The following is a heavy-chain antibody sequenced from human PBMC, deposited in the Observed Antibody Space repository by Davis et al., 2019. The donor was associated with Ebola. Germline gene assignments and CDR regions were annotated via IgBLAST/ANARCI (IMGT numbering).Heavy chain of an antibody. D-gene: IGHD3-3*01. CDR3: AKDQDDFWSGYSQTFDY. CDR1: GFTFSSYW. CDR2: INSDGSST. J-gene: IGHJ4*02. Sequence: GESLKISCAASGFTFSSYWMHWVRQAPGKGLVWVSRINSDGSSTSYADSVKGRFTISRDNSKNTLYLQMNSLRAEDTAVYYCAKDQDDFWSGYSQTFDYWGQGTLVTVSS. V-gene: IGHV3-74*01.